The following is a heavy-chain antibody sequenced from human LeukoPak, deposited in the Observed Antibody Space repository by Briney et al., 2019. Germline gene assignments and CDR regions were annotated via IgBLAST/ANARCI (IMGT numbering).Heavy chain of an antibody. CDR3: ARDPGPTGGFDY. Sequence: PGGSLRLSCAASGFTFSSYAMSWVRQAPGKGLEWVSAISGSGGSTYYADSVKGRFTISRDNSKNTLYLQMNSLRAEDTAVYYCARDPGPTGGFDYWGQGTLVTVSS. D-gene: IGHD1-14*01. V-gene: IGHV3-23*01. CDR2: ISGSGGST. CDR1: GFTFSSYA. J-gene: IGHJ4*02.